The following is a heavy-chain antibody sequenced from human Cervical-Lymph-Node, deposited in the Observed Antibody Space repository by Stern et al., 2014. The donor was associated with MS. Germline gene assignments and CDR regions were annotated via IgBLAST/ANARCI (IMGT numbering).Heavy chain of an antibody. V-gene: IGHV1-69*01. CDR3: ALSSETSDRWYSLGYDL. J-gene: IGHJ5*02. D-gene: IGHD6-13*01. CDR1: GGTFSKFP. CDR2: IFPVFGTS. Sequence: VQLVESGAEVTTPGSSVKVSFKASGGTFSKFPSSWVRQAPGQGLEWMGGIFPVFGTSTYAKDVRCRVTITADVSTSTVYMELSSLRSDDTAVYYCALSSETSDRWYSLGYDLWGQGTLVTVSS.